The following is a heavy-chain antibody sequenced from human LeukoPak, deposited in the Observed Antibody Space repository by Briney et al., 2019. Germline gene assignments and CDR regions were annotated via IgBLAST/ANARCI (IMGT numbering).Heavy chain of an antibody. CDR1: GGSISSSSYY. Sequence: SETLSLTCTVSGGSISSSSYYWGWIRQPPGKGLEWTGSIYYSGSTYYNPSLKSRITISVDTSKNQFSLKLSSVTAADTAVYYCAREVGGVAGSVDYWGQGTLVTVSS. CDR2: IYYSGST. V-gene: IGHV4-39*07. CDR3: AREVGGVAGSVDY. D-gene: IGHD6-19*01. J-gene: IGHJ4*02.